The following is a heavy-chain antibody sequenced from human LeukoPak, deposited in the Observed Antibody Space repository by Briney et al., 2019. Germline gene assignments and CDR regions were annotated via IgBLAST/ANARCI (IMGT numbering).Heavy chain of an antibody. D-gene: IGHD3-3*01. Sequence: SETLSLTCSVSGDSISSSGYYWDWIRQPPGKGLEWIGYIYYSGSTYYNPSLKSRVTISVDTSKNQFSLKLSSVTAADTAVYYCARDFAEHWLDPWGQGTRVTVSS. CDR3: ARDFAEHWLDP. CDR2: IYYSGST. J-gene: IGHJ5*02. V-gene: IGHV4-31*03. CDR1: GDSISSSGYY.